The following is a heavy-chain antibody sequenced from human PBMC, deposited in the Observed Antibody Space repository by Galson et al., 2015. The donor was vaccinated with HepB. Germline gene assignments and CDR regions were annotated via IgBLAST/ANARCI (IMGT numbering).Heavy chain of an antibody. CDR2: IWYDGSKK. CDR1: GYPFTTYG. J-gene: IGHJ4*02. D-gene: IGHD6-13*01. CDR3: ARDRAAAGDSSADY. Sequence: SLRLSCAASGYPFTTYGMHWVRQAPGKGLEWVAVIWYDGSKKYYGESVKGRFTISRDNSKNTLYLQMNSLRVEDTAIYYCARDRAAAGDSSADYWGQGTLVTVSS. V-gene: IGHV3-33*01.